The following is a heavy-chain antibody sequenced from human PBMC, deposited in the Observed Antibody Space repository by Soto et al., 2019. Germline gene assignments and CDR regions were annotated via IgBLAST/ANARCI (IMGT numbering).Heavy chain of an antibody. CDR1: GGTFSSYT. V-gene: IGHV1-69*02. CDR3: ARVQGGTNYFYYYGMDV. J-gene: IGHJ6*02. Sequence: SVKVSCKASGGTFSSYTISWVRQAPGQGLEWMGRIIPILGIANYAQKFQGRVTITADKSTSTAYMELSSLRSEDTAVYYCARVQGGTNYFYYYGMDVWGQGTTVTVAS. CDR2: IIPILGIA. D-gene: IGHD3-16*01.